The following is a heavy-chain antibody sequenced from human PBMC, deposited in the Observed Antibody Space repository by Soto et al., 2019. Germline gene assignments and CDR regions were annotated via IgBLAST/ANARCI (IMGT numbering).Heavy chain of an antibody. Sequence: LRLSCAASGFTFSSYAMHWVRQAPGKGLEWVAVISYDGSNKYYADSVKGRFTISRDNSKNTLYLQMNSLRVEDTAVYYCARALGDYGDYWGQGXLVTVYS. CDR3: ARALGDYGDY. CDR1: GFTFSSYA. J-gene: IGHJ4*02. CDR2: ISYDGSNK. D-gene: IGHD4-17*01. V-gene: IGHV3-30-3*01.